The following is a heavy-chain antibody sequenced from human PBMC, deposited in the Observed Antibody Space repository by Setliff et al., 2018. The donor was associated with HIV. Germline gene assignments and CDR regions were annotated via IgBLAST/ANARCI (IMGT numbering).Heavy chain of an antibody. CDR2: INHSGST. J-gene: IGHJ4*01. V-gene: IGHV4-34*01. CDR3: ARGRDYTGSWFRPFYLDF. D-gene: IGHD3-3*01. CDR1: GGSISSYY. Sequence: PSETLSLTCAVSGGSISSYYWSWIRQPPGKGLEWLGEINHSGSTAYNLALESRVAMSIDTSKNQFSLKLTSVTAADTAIYYCARGRDYTGSWFRPFYLDFWGHGNLVTVSS.